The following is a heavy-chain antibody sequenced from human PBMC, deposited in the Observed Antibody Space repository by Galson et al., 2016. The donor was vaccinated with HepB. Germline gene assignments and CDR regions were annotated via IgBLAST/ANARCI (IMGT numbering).Heavy chain of an antibody. CDR2: ISANTGDT. CDR1: GYTFTKYG. J-gene: IGHJ4*02. CDR3: ELAVAGNFDY. D-gene: IGHD6-19*01. V-gene: IGHV1-18*01. Sequence: SVKVSCKASGYTFTKYGITWVRQAPGQGLEWMGWISANTGDTHYAQKFQGRVTMTTDTSTTTAFMDLRSLRADDTAVYYCELAVAGNFDYWGQGTLVTVSS.